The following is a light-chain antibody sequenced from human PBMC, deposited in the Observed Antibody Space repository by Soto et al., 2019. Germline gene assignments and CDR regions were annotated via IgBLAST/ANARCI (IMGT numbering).Light chain of an antibody. CDR1: SSNIGSNT. Sequence: QSVLTQPPSASGTPGQRVTISCSGSSSNIGSNTVNWYQQLPGTAPKLLIYSNNQRPSGVPDRFSGSKSGTSASLAISGLQSEYEADYYCAAWDDSLYGVFGGGTKLTVL. J-gene: IGLJ3*02. CDR2: SNN. V-gene: IGLV1-44*01. CDR3: AAWDDSLYGV.